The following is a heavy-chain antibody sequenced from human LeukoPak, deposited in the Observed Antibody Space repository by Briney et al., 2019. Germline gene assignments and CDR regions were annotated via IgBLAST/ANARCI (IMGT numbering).Heavy chain of an antibody. CDR3: ARDERWIQFNY. Sequence: GGSLRLSCSASGFIFSSYGMSWVRQAPGKGLEGVSAISASGGSSYYADSVKGRFTISRDNSKNTLYLHMKGLRVEDTAMYYCARDERWIQFNYWGQGTLVTVSS. D-gene: IGHD5-18*01. CDR1: GFIFSSYG. CDR2: ISASGGSS. V-gene: IGHV3-23*01. J-gene: IGHJ4*02.